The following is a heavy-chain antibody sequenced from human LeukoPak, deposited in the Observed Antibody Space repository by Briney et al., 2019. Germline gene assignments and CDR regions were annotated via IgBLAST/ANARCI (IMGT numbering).Heavy chain of an antibody. CDR1: GFTFSSYS. D-gene: IGHD2-15*01. V-gene: IGHV3-21*01. Sequence: SGGSLRLSCAASGFTFSSYSMNWIRQPPGKGLEWVSSIISSSSSMYYADSVKGRFTVSRDNAKNSLYLQMNSLTVEDTAVYYCARDNTYYSGSRYYDRFDYWGQGTLVTVSS. CDR2: IISSSSSM. CDR3: ARDNTYYSGSRYYDRFDY. J-gene: IGHJ4*02.